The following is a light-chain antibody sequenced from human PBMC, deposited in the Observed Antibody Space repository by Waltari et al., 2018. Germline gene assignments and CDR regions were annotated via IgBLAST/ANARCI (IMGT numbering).Light chain of an antibody. CDR1: HRVFYISNNNNN. Sequence: DIFMTQSPDSLAVSLGDRTTIDCKSSHRVFYISNNNNNLAWYQQKPGQPPKLLISWASNREFGVPYRFSGSGSGTDLTLTISSLQAEDVAVYYCLQYYSTPRTFGQGTKVEVK. V-gene: IGKV4-1*01. CDR3: LQYYSTPRT. J-gene: IGKJ1*01. CDR2: WAS.